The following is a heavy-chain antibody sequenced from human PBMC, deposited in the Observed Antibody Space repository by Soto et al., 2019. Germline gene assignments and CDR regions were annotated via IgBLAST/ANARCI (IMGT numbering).Heavy chain of an antibody. CDR2: INHSGST. V-gene: IGHV4-34*01. J-gene: IGHJ6*02. CDR1: GGSFSGYY. D-gene: IGHD1-26*01. CDR3: ARLRATYYYYYGMDV. Sequence: PSETLSLTCAVYGGSFSGYYWSWIRQPPGKGLEWIGEINHSGSTNYNPSLKSRVTISVDTSKNQFSLKLSSVTAADTAVYYCARLRATYYYYYGMDVWGQETTVTVSS.